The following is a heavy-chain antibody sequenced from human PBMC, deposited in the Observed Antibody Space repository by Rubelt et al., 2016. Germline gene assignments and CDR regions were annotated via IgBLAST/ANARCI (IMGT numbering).Heavy chain of an antibody. CDR2: ISGSGGST. V-gene: IGHV3-23*01. J-gene: IGHJ4*02. CDR3: AKVPIRTVTSTFDY. CDR1: GFTFSSYA. D-gene: IGHD4-17*01. Sequence: EVQLLESGGGLVQPGGSLRLSCAASGFTFSSYAMSWVRQAPGKGLEWVAAISGSGGSTYYADSVKGLFTFSRDNSKNPLYLQMNSLRAEDTAVYYCAKVPIRTVTSTFDYWGQGTLVTVSS.